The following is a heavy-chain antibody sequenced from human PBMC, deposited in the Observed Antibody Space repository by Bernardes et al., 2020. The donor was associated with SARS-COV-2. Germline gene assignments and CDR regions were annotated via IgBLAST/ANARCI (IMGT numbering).Heavy chain of an antibody. Sequence: GSLSLSCVASGLTFSNYAMSWVRQAPGRGLEWVSIISDRGGSTTFYADSVKGRFTISRDNSKKTLSLQMNSLRAEDTAVYYCAEHGSSLYYGMDVWGQGTTVTVSS. J-gene: IGHJ6*02. CDR3: AEHGSSLYYGMDV. D-gene: IGHD3-10*01. CDR2: ISDRGGSTT. V-gene: IGHV3-23*01. CDR1: GLTFSNYA.